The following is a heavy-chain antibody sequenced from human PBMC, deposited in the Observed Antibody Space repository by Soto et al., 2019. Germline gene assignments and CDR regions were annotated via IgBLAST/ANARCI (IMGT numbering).Heavy chain of an antibody. D-gene: IGHD2-21*01. CDR3: AREVDCYKGEFYP. CDR1: GGSISSYY. CDR2: IYYSGST. J-gene: IGHJ5*02. Sequence: QVQLQESGPGLVKPSETLSLTCTVSGGSISSYYWSWVRQPPGKGLEWIGYIYYSGSTNYNPSLKSRVTISVETSKNQFSLKLSSGTAADTAVYYCAREVDCYKGEFYPWGQGTLVTVSS. V-gene: IGHV4-59*01.